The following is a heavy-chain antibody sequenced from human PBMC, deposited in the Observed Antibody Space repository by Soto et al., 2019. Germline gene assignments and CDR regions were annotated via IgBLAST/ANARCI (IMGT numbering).Heavy chain of an antibody. CDR3: AKVHVVVVAGSTFDY. V-gene: IGHV4-38-2*02. Sequence: SETLSLTCSVSGYSISGPSYWAWIRQPPGKGPEWIASIYHGGTTFYNPSLKSRITISVDTSNNQFSLKLTSVTAADTAVYYCAKVHVVVVAGSTFDYWGHGTLVTVS. CDR1: GYSISGPSY. J-gene: IGHJ4*01. D-gene: IGHD2-21*02. CDR2: IYHGGTT.